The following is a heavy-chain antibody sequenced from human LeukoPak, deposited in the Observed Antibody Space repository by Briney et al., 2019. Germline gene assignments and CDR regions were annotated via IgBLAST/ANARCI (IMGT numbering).Heavy chain of an antibody. J-gene: IGHJ4*02. D-gene: IGHD7-27*01. V-gene: IGHV4-39*07. CDR3: ARDDTAPRALGIHY. Sequence: PSETLSLTCTVSGGSISSSSYYWGWIRQPPGKGLEWIGSIYYSGSTYYNPSLKSRVTISVDTSKNQFSLKLSSVTAADTAVYYCARDDTAPRALGIHYWGQGTLVTVSS. CDR1: GGSISSSSYY. CDR2: IYYSGST.